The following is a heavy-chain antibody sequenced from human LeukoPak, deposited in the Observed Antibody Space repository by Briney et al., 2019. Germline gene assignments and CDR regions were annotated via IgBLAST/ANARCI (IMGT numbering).Heavy chain of an antibody. CDR3: ARTYGSGSYGDY. CDR1: GLTLRDCY. D-gene: IGHD3-10*01. J-gene: IGHJ4*02. V-gene: IGHV3-11*01. CDR2: ISSSGSSI. Sequence: GGSLRLSCAASGLTLRDCYMSWIRGAPGKGGEGGSYISSSGSSIYYSDSGRGRFAISRDNAKNSLYLQMNSLRADDTAVYYCARTYGSGSYGDYWGQGTQVTVSS.